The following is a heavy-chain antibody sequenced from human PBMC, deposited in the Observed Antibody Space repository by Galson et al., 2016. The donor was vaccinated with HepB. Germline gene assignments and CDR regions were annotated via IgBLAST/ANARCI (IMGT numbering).Heavy chain of an antibody. J-gene: IGHJ6*04. CDR1: GFTFSIHD. CDR3: ARGKSLLTMPWNYGLDV. CDR2: IETAGDT. V-gene: IGHV3-13*01. Sequence: SLRLSCAASGFTFSIHDMYWVRQAPGKGLEWVSAIETAGDTYYADSVKGRFTISRENAKNSLYLQMNSLRAGDTAVYYCARGKSLLTMPWNYGLDVWGKGTTVSVSS. D-gene: IGHD4/OR15-4a*01.